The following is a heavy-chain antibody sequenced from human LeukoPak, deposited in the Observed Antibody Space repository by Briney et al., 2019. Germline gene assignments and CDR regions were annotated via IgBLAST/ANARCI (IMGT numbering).Heavy chain of an antibody. CDR1: GYSFPNYW. CDR3: ARRKGDGYNSPFDY. Sequence: GASLQISCKGSGYSFPNYWIGWVRQMPGQGLEWMGIIYPADSDTRYSPAFQGQVTISADKSINTAYLQWTSLKASDTAMYYCARRKGDGYNSPFDYWGQGTLVTVSS. J-gene: IGHJ4*02. CDR2: IYPADSDT. D-gene: IGHD5-24*01. V-gene: IGHV5-51*01.